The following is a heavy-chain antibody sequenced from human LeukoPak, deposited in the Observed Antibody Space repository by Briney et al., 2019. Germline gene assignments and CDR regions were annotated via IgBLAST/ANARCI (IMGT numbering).Heavy chain of an antibody. Sequence: SSETLSLTCSFSGDSISTYYWSWIRRSPGKGLEWIGHIYSSGNTDYNSSLKSRVTISVDTSKSQFSLRLSSVTATDTAVYYCARLRWQLVGPYFDYWGKGILVTVSS. CDR1: GDSISTYY. D-gene: IGHD1-26*01. CDR3: ARLRWQLVGPYFDY. V-gene: IGHV4-59*01. CDR2: IYSSGNT. J-gene: IGHJ4*02.